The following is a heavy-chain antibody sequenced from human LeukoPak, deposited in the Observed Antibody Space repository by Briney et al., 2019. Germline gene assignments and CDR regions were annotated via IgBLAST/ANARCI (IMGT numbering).Heavy chain of an antibody. Sequence: GGSLRLSCAASGFTFSSYAMHWVRQAPGKGLEWVAVISYDGSNKYYADSVKGRFTISRDNSKNTLYLQMNSLRAEDTAVYYCARDEGYCSSTSCYTDYYYGMDVWGQGTMVTVSS. CDR1: GFTFSSYA. CDR2: ISYDGSNK. D-gene: IGHD2-2*02. V-gene: IGHV3-30-3*01. J-gene: IGHJ6*02. CDR3: ARDEGYCSSTSCYTDYYYGMDV.